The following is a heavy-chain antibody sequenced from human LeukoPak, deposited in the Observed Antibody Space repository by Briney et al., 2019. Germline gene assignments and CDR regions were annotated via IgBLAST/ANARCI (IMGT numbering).Heavy chain of an antibody. V-gene: IGHV1-2*02. J-gene: IGHJ4*02. CDR3: ARGGLLWFGESVDY. CDR2: LNPHTGDT. Sequence: ASVKVSCKASGYTFTGYYMHWVRQAPGQGLEWMGWLNPHTGDTKYAQKFQGRVTMTRDTSISTAYMDLNKLRSDDTALYYCARGGLLWFGESVDYWGQGTLVTVSS. D-gene: IGHD3-10*01. CDR1: GYTFTGYY.